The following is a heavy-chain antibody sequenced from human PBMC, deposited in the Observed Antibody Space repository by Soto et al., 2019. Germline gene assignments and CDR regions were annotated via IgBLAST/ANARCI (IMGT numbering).Heavy chain of an antibody. J-gene: IGHJ4*02. V-gene: IGHV3-30-3*01. CDR3: AREKGSDYVWGSYRYCDY. CDR2: ISYDGSNK. Sequence: GGSLRLSCAASGFTFSSYAMHWVRQAPGKGLEWVAVISYDGSNKYYADSVKGRFTISRDNSKNTLYLQMNSLGAEDTAVYYCAREKGSDYVWGSYRYCDYWGQGTLVTVSS. CDR1: GFTFSSYA. D-gene: IGHD3-16*02.